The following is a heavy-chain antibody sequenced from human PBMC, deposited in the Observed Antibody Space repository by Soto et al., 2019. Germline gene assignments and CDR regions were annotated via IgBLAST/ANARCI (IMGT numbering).Heavy chain of an antibody. CDR3: ARYKIYGLDRHFQH. V-gene: IGHV4-31*03. J-gene: IGHJ1*01. CDR2: IYYSGST. D-gene: IGHD3-10*01. CDR1: GGSISSGGYY. Sequence: SETLSLTCTVSGGSISSGGYYWSWIRQHPGKGLEWIGYIYYSGSTYYNPSLKSRVTISVDTSKNQFSLKLSSVPAADTAVYYCARYKIYGLDRHFQHWGQGTLVTASS.